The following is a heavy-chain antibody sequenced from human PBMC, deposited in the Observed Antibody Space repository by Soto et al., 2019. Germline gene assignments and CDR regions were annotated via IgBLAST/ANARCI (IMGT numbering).Heavy chain of an antibody. Sequence: HPGGSLRLSCAASGFTFSSYAMHWVRQAPGKGLEWVAVISYDGSNKYYADSVKGRFTISRDNSKNTLYLQMNSLRAEDTAVYYCARAAGLAYYYYYGMDVWGQGTTVTVS. V-gene: IGHV3-30-3*01. D-gene: IGHD5-12*01. CDR3: ARAAGLAYYYYYGMDV. CDR2: ISYDGSNK. J-gene: IGHJ6*02. CDR1: GFTFSSYA.